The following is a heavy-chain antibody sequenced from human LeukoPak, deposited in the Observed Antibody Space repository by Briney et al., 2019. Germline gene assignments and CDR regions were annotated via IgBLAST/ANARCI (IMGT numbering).Heavy chain of an antibody. V-gene: IGHV4-59*10. D-gene: IGHD5-24*01. Sequence: SETLSLTCAVSGGSIRSSYFWSWIRQPAGKGLQLIGRIYSSGTTNYNPSLQSRVTMSVDTSRNQFSLKLTSVTASDTAVYYCARAPIEVADTSAFDIWGQGTLVTVSS. J-gene: IGHJ3*02. CDR1: GGSIRSSYF. CDR3: ARAPIEVADTSAFDI. CDR2: IYSSGTT.